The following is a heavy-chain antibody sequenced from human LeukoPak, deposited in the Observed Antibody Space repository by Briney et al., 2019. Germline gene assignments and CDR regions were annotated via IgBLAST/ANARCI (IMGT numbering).Heavy chain of an antibody. J-gene: IGHJ6*03. Sequence: SETLSLTCTVSGGSISSYYWSWIRQPPGKGLEWIGYIYYSGSTNYNPSLKSRVTISVDTSKNQFSLKLSSATAADTAVYYCARGPLYSSSSPYYYYYMDVWGKGTTVTVSS. V-gene: IGHV4-59*01. CDR1: GGSISSYY. CDR2: IYYSGST. D-gene: IGHD6-6*01. CDR3: ARGPLYSSSSPYYYYYMDV.